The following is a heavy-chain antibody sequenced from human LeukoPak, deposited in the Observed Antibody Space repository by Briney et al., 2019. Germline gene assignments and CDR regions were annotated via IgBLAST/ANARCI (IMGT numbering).Heavy chain of an antibody. V-gene: IGHV3-73*01. J-gene: IGHJ6*03. CDR2: IRSKVNSYAT. CDR1: GFTFSGSA. CDR3: TRHAPLRAAAGPTYYYYYYMDV. Sequence: GGPLRLSCAASGFTFSGSAMHWVRQASGKGLEWVGRIRSKVNSYATAYAASVKGRFTISRDDSKNTAYLQMNSLKTEDTAVYYRTRHAPLRAAAGPTYYYYYYMDVWGKGTTVTVSS. D-gene: IGHD6-13*01.